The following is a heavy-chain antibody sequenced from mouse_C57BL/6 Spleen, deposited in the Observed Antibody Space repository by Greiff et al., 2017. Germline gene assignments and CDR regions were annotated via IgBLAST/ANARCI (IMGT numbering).Heavy chain of an antibody. CDR1: GYSITSGYY. D-gene: IGHD2-13*01. CDR3: ARDEGLLYYAMDY. V-gene: IGHV3-6*01. CDR2: ISYDGSN. J-gene: IGHJ4*01. Sequence: EVQVVESGPGLVKPSQSLSLTCSVTGYSITSGYYWNWIRQFPGNKLEWMGYISYDGSNNYNPSLKNRISITRDTSKNQFFLKLNSVTTEDTATYYCARDEGLLYYAMDYWGQGTSVTVSS.